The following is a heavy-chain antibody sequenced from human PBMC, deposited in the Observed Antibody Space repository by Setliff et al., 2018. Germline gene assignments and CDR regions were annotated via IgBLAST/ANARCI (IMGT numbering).Heavy chain of an antibody. J-gene: IGHJ6*03. Sequence: ASVKVSCKVSGYRLIEVSMHWVRQAPGKGLEWMGGFDPEDEETIYAQKFQGRVTITADESTSTAYMELSSLRAEDTALYYCAKGTHHEFWSGPPMDVWGKGTTVTVS. CDR2: FDPEDEET. D-gene: IGHD3-3*01. V-gene: IGHV1-24*01. CDR3: AKGTHHEFWSGPPMDV. CDR1: GYRLIEVS.